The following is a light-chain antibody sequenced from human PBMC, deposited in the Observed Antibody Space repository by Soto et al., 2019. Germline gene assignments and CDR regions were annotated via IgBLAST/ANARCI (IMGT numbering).Light chain of an antibody. CDR1: SSDVGGYNY. CDR2: DVS. CDR3: SSYTSSSTYG. J-gene: IGLJ1*01. Sequence: QSALTQPASVSGSPGQSITISCTRTSSDVGGYNYVSWYQQHPGKAPKLMIYDVSNRPSGVSNRFSGSKSGNTASLTISGLQAEDEADYYCSSYTSSSTYGFGAGTKVTVL. V-gene: IGLV2-14*01.